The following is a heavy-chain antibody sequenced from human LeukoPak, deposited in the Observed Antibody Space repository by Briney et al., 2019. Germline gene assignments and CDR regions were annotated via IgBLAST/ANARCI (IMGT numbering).Heavy chain of an antibody. J-gene: IGHJ5*02. V-gene: IGHV3-9*01. CDR3: AKALGAGWYDNWFHP. CDR1: GFKFDDYG. CDR2: ISWNSVSI. D-gene: IGHD6-19*01. Sequence: GGSLRLSYAGSGFKFDDYGMYWVRQAPGKGLEWVSGISWNSVSIGYADSVRGRFTISRDNANNSLYLQMNSLRPEDTAFYYCAKALGAGWYDNWFHPWGQGTLVTVSS.